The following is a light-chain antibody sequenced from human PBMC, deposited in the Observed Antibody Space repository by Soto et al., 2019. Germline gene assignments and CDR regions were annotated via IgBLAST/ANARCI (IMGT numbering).Light chain of an antibody. CDR1: HRVSSTY. CDR2: GTS. J-gene: IGKJ1*01. Sequence: EILLTKSPGTLSLSPGERATLSCRASHRVSSTYLAWYQQKSAQAPRLLIYGTSSRATGIPTRFSGSGSGTDFTHSIAELEPEDFSVYCSQKYESSHWLPFGQVTKLYIK. V-gene: IGKV3-20*01. CDR3: QKYESSHWLP.